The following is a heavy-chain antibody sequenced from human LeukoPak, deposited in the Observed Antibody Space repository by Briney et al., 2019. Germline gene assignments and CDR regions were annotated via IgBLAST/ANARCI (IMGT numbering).Heavy chain of an antibody. CDR1: GFSLSTSGVG. J-gene: IGHJ3*02. CDR2: IYWDDDK. Sequence: SGPTLVNPTQTLTLTCTFSGFSLSTSGVGVGWIRQPPGKALEWLALIYWDDDKRYSPSLKSRLTITKDTSKNQVVLTMTNVDPVDTATYYCAHRRSNYYDSSGYKGEDFDIWGQGTMVTVSS. CDR3: AHRRSNYYDSSGYKGEDFDI. V-gene: IGHV2-5*02. D-gene: IGHD3-22*01.